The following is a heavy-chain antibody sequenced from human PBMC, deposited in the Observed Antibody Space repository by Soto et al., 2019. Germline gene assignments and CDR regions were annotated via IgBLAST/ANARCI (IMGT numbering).Heavy chain of an antibody. J-gene: IGHJ4*02. CDR2: ITDSGGST. V-gene: IGHV3-23*01. CDR1: GFTFSAYA. D-gene: IGHD6-6*01. CDR3: AKDLPMAARPVFDY. Sequence: GGSLRLSCAASGFTFSAYAMTWVRQTPGKGLEWVSTITDSGGSTYYADSVKGRFTISRDNSKNTLYLQMNSLRVEDTAVFYCAKDLPMAARPVFDYWGQGTLVTVSS.